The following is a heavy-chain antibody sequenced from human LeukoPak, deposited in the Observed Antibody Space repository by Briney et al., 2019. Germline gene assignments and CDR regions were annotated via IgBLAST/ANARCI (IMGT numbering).Heavy chain of an antibody. CDR1: GFSFSSYW. J-gene: IGHJ4*02. V-gene: IGHV3-30*02. Sequence: GGSLRLSCAASGFSFSSYWMSWVRRAPGKGLEWVAFIRYDGSNKYYADSVKGRFTISRDNSKNTLYLQMNSLRAEDTAVYYCAKDLGAAAGPFDYWGQGTLVTVSS. CDR2: IRYDGSNK. D-gene: IGHD6-13*01. CDR3: AKDLGAAAGPFDY.